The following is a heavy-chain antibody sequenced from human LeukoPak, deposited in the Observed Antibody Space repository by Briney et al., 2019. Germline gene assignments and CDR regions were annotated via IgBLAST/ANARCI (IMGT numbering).Heavy chain of an antibody. V-gene: IGHV4-34*01. CDR3: ARLYGSGSYYNVRYFDY. D-gene: IGHD3-10*01. J-gene: IGHJ4*02. Sequence: PSETLSLTCAVYGGSFSGYYWSWIRQPPGKGLEWIGEINHSGSTNYNPSLKSRVTISVDTSKNQFSLKLSSVTAADTAVYYCARLYGSGSYYNVRYFDYWGQGTPVTVSS. CDR1: GGSFSGYY. CDR2: INHSGST.